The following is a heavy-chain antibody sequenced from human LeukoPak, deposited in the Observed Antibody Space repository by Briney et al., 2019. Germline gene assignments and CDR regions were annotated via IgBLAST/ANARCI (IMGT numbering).Heavy chain of an antibody. Sequence: PGGSLRLSCAASGFTFSNFGMHWVRQAPGKGLEWVAAVLYDGSKKFYSDSVKGRFSIYRDNSNYTLFVQVHSLRPDDTAVYYCANFDGSSQSFHLWGQGTMVTVSS. J-gene: IGHJ3*01. D-gene: IGHD6-13*01. V-gene: IGHV3-30*18. CDR2: VLYDGSKK. CDR1: GFTFSNFG. CDR3: ANFDGSSQSFHL.